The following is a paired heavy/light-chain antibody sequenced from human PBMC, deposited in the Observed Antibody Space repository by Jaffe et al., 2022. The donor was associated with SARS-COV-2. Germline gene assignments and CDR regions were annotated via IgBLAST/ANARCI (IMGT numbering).Light chain of an antibody. V-gene: IGKV3-11*01. J-gene: IGKJ4*01. CDR3: QQRNI. CDR1: QSVSSY. Sequence: EIVLTQSPATLSLSPGERATLSCRASQSVSSYLAWYQQKPGQAPRLLIYDASNRATGIPARFSGSGSGTDFTLTISSLEPEDFAVYYCQQRNIFGGGTKVEIK. CDR2: DAS.
Heavy chain of an antibody. CDR2: IKQDGSEK. D-gene: IGHD3-22*01. CDR1: GFTFSSLW. V-gene: IGHV3-7*03. J-gene: IGHJ4*02. CDR3: ARRRHYYDGSTYSSLYYFDY. Sequence: EVQLVESGGGLVQPGGSLRLSCAASGFTFSSLWMTWVRQAPGKGLEWVANIKQDGSEKYYVDSVKGRFTISRDNAKNSLYLQMNSLRAEDTAVYYCARRRHYYDGSTYSSLYYFDYWGQGTLVTVSS.